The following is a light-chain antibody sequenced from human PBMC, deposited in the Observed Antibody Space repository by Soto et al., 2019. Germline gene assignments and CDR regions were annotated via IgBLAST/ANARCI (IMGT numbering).Light chain of an antibody. CDR3: QQYNGYSGYT. J-gene: IGKJ2*01. CDR2: QAS. Sequence: IQMTQSPSTLTACVGDRVTITCRASQSISSWLAWYQQKPGKAPKLLIYQASSLESGVPSRFSGSGSGTEFTLTISSLQPDDFATYYCQQYNGYSGYTFGQGTKLEIK. CDR1: QSISSW. V-gene: IGKV1-5*03.